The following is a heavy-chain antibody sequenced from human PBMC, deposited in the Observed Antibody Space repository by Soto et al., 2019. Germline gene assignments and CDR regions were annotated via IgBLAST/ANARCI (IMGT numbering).Heavy chain of an antibody. Sequence: QVQLVESGGGVVQPGRSLRLSCAASGFTFSSYAMHWVRQAPGKGLEWVAVISYDGSNKYYADSVKGRFTISRDNSKNTPYLQINSLRAEDTAVYYCARGPPVSIAVAGTTVDYYYYGMDVWGQGTTVTVSS. J-gene: IGHJ6*02. CDR1: GFTFSSYA. CDR2: ISYDGSNK. D-gene: IGHD6-19*01. CDR3: ARGPPVSIAVAGTTVDYYYYGMDV. V-gene: IGHV3-30-3*01.